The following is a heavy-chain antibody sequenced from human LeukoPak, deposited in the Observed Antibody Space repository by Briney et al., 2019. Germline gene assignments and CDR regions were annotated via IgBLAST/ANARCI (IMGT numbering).Heavy chain of an antibody. V-gene: IGHV1-2*02. CDR1: GYTFTGYY. J-gene: IGHJ3*02. CDR2: INPNSGGT. D-gene: IGHD3-10*01. Sequence: ASVKVSCKASGYTFTGYYMHWVRQAPGQGLEWMGWINPNSGGTNYAQKFQGRVTMTRDTSISTAYMELRSLRSDDTAVYYCARDRAGTYYYGSADAFDIWGQGTMVTVSS. CDR3: ARDRAGTYYYGSADAFDI.